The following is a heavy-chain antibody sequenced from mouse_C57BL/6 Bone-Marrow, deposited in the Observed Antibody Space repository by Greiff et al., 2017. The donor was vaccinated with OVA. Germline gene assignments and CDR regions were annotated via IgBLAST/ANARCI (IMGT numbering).Heavy chain of an antibody. V-gene: IGHV1-82*01. CDR1: GYAFSSSW. CDR3: ARGVTTVIADWWFDV. CDR2: IYPGDGDT. D-gene: IGHD1-1*01. J-gene: IGHJ1*03. Sequence: VKLQESGPELVKPGASVKISCKASGYAFSSSWMNWVKQRPGKGLEWIGRIYPGDGDTNYNGKFKGKATLTADKSSSPAYMHLSRLTCEESAVYVCARGVTTVIADWWFDVWGKGTTVTVSS.